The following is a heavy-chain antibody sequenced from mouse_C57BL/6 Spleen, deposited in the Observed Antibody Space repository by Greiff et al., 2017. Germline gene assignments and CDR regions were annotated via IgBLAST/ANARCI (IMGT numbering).Heavy chain of an antibody. Sequence: EVKLVESGGDLVKPGGSLKLSCAASGFTFSSYGMSWVRQTPDKRLEWVATICSGGSYTYYPDSVKGRFTISSDTAKNTLYLQMSSLKSEDTAMYYCARHGEDYGNYEGWYFDVWGTGTTVTVSS. CDR1: GFTFSSYG. CDR2: ICSGGSYT. D-gene: IGHD2-1*01. J-gene: IGHJ1*03. CDR3: ARHGEDYGNYEGWYFDV. V-gene: IGHV5-6*01.